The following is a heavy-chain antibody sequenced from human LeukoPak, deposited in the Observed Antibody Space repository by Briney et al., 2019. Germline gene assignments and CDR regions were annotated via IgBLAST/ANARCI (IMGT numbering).Heavy chain of an antibody. CDR3: APYGSGSYSPFDY. CDR1: GFNFSSYE. J-gene: IGHJ4*02. Sequence: PGGSLRLSCAASGFNFSSYEMNWVRQAQGKGLEWVSYISSSGSTIYYADSVKGRFTICRDNAKNSLYVQMNSLRAEHTAVYYCAPYGSGSYSPFDYWGQGTLVTVSS. D-gene: IGHD3-10*01. CDR2: ISSSGSTI. V-gene: IGHV3-48*03.